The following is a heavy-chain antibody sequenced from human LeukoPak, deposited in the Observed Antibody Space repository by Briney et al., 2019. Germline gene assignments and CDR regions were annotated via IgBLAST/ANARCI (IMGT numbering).Heavy chain of an antibody. D-gene: IGHD5-18*01. J-gene: IGHJ4*02. CDR1: GFTFSNYW. V-gene: IGHV3-48*04. CDR3: ARESGYRYGLLDY. Sequence: GGSLRLSCAASGFTFSNYWMSWVRQAPGKGLEWVSYISSSTTTIYYADSVKGRFTISRDNAKNSLSLQMNSLRAEDTAVYYCARESGYRYGLLDYWGQGTPVIVSS. CDR2: ISSSTTTI.